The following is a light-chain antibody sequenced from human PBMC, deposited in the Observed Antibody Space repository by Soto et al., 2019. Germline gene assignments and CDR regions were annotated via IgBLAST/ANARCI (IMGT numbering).Light chain of an antibody. J-gene: IGKJ3*01. Sequence: EIVLTQSPATLSLSPGERATLSCRSSQSVSSYLAWYQQKPGQAPRLLIYDASNRATGIPARFSGSGSGTDFTLTIRTLEPEDFAVYYCQQRSNWPLFTFGPGTKLD. V-gene: IGKV3-11*01. CDR1: QSVSSY. CDR2: DAS. CDR3: QQRSNWPLFT.